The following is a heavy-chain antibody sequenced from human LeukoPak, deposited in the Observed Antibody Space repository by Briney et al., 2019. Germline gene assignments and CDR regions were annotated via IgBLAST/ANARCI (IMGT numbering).Heavy chain of an antibody. CDR3: ARVLTDYGDSYYFDS. V-gene: IGHV4-59*02. Sequence: PSETLSLTCTVSGASVTSYSWNWIRQPPGKELEWIGYIYYSGSSKNNPTLKSRVAISIDTSKNQFSLQLSSVTAADTAVYYCARVLTDYGDSYYFDSWGPGTLVTVSS. D-gene: IGHD4-17*01. CDR2: IYYSGSS. CDR1: GASVTSYS. J-gene: IGHJ4*02.